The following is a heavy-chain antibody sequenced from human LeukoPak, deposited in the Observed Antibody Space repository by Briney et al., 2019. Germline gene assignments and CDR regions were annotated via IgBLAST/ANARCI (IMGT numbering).Heavy chain of an antibody. V-gene: IGHV3-74*01. Sequence: GGSLRLSCTASGFTFSMYWMHWVRQAPGKGLVWVSRINPDGSTASYAGSVGGRFTISRDSAKNTLYLQMNSLRAEDTAVYFCAGVAVGEYNFHHWGQGTLVTVSS. CDR2: INPDGSTA. J-gene: IGHJ4*02. D-gene: IGHD6-19*01. CDR1: GFTFSMYW. CDR3: AGVAVGEYNFHH.